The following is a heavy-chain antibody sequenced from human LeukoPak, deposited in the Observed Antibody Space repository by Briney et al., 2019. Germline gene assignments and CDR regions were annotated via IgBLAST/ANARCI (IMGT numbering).Heavy chain of an antibody. Sequence: GGSLRLSCAASGFTFSSYSMNWVRQAPGKGLEWVSSISNSSSYIYYADSVKGRFTISRDNAKNSLYLQMNSLRAEDTAVYYCARVSAGTVDYWGQGTLVTVSS. J-gene: IGHJ4*02. CDR1: GFTFSSYS. D-gene: IGHD6-13*01. CDR3: ARVSAGTVDY. V-gene: IGHV3-21*01. CDR2: ISNSSSYI.